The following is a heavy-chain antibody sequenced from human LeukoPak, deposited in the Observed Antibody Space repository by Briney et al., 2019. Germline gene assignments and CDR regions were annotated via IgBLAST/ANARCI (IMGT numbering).Heavy chain of an antibody. D-gene: IGHD3-3*01. Sequence: GGSLRLSCAASGFTFSSYAMSWVRQVPGKGLEWVSAISGSGGSTYYADSVKGRFTISRDNSKNTLYLQMNSLRAEDTAVYYCARSTYDFWSGYYYYFDYWGQGTLVTVSS. V-gene: IGHV3-23*01. J-gene: IGHJ4*02. CDR2: ISGSGGST. CDR3: ARSTYDFWSGYYYYFDY. CDR1: GFTFSSYA.